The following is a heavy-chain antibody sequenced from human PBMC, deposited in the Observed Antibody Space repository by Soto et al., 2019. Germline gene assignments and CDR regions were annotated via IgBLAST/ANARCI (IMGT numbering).Heavy chain of an antibody. CDR2: SISIFGTA. CDR3: ARGGDNSWAYYYYGIDV. CDR1: GGTFSSYA. Sequence: SVQVSCKASGGTFSSYAISWVRQPPGQELEWLGGSISIFGTANYAQNFQSRVTITADKSTSTAYMKLSSLSSEDTAVYYCARGGDNSWAYYYYGIDVWGQGTMVTVSS. D-gene: IGHD5-12*01. J-gene: IGHJ6*02. V-gene: IGHV1-69*06.